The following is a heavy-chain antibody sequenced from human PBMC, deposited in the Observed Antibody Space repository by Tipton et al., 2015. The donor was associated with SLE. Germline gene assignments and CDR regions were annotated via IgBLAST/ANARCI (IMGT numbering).Heavy chain of an antibody. D-gene: IGHD1-26*01. V-gene: IGHV3-30*02. CDR3: AKAPKSGSRDFYYGMDV. CDR1: RFTFSSYG. J-gene: IGHJ6*01. Sequence: SLRLSCAASRFTFSSYGIHWVRQAPGKGLEWVAFIRIDGSKEYYADSVKGRFSISRDNSKSTLYLQMNSLRREDTAVYYCAKAPKSGSRDFYYGMDVWGPGTTVTVSS. CDR2: IRIDGSKE.